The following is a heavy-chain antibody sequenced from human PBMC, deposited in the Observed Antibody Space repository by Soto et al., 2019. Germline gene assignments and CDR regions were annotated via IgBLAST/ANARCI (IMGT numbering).Heavy chain of an antibody. CDR1: GGTFSSYA. CDR2: IIPIFGTA. V-gene: IGHV1-69*01. J-gene: IGHJ5*02. Sequence: QVQLVQSGAEVKKPGSSVKVSCKASGGTFSSYAISWVRQAPGQGLDWMGGIIPIFGTANYAQKFKGRATITADESTRTAYMELSRLRSEDTAVYYCARDHRAQYNWFAPWGQGPLVTVSS. CDR3: ARDHRAQYNWFAP.